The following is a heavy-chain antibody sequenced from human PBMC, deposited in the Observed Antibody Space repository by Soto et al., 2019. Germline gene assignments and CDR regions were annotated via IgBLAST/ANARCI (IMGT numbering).Heavy chain of an antibody. J-gene: IGHJ4*02. CDR3: AKNWDTTFSSSSH. Sequence: EVQLLESGGVLVQAGGSLRLSCSASGFSFSTYAMSWVRQAPGKGLEWVSAISGSGGSTYYADSVKGRFTISRDNTKNTLYLQMNSLRAEDTAVYYCAKNWDTTFSSSSHWGQGTLVTVSS. CDR1: GFSFSTYA. V-gene: IGHV3-23*01. D-gene: IGHD6-6*01. CDR2: ISGSGGST.